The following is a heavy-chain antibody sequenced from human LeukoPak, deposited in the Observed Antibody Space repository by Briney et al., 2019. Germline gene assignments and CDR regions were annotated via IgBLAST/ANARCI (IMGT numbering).Heavy chain of an antibody. J-gene: IGHJ4*02. CDR2: IIPIFGTA. CDR3: AGYCSGGSCYGGYYFDY. D-gene: IGHD2-15*01. CDR1: GGTFSSYA. Sequence: EASVKVSCKAYGGTFSSYAISWVRQAPGQGLEWMGRIIPIFGTANYAQKFQGRVTITTDESTSTAYMELSSLRSEDTAVYYCAGYCSGGSCYGGYYFDYWGQGTLVTVSS. V-gene: IGHV1-69*05.